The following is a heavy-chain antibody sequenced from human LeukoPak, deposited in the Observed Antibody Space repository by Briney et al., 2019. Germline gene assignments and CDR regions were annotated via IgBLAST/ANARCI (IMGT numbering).Heavy chain of an antibody. V-gene: IGHV1-2*02. J-gene: IGHJ6*03. CDR3: ARITMVRGTPYYYYMDV. D-gene: IGHD3-10*01. CDR1: GYTFTGYY. CDR2: INPNSGGT. Sequence: ASVKVSCKASGYTFTGYYMHWVRQAPGQGLEWMGWINPNSGGTNYAQKFQGRVTMTRDTSTSTAYMELSRLRSDDTAVYYCARITMVRGTPYYYYMDVWGKGTTVTISS.